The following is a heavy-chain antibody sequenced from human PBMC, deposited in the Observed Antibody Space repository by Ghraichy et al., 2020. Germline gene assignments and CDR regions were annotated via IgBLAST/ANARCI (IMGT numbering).Heavy chain of an antibody. CDR3: AKDPEDSSSWVDNYYYGMDV. CDR2: ISGSGGST. J-gene: IGHJ6*02. Sequence: GGSLRLSCAASGFTFSSYAMSWVRQAPGKGLEWVSAISGSGGSTYYADSVKGRFTISRDNSKNTLYLQMNSLRAEDTAVYYCAKDPEDSSSWVDNYYYGMDVWGQGTTVTVSS. V-gene: IGHV3-23*01. CDR1: GFTFSSYA. D-gene: IGHD6-13*01.